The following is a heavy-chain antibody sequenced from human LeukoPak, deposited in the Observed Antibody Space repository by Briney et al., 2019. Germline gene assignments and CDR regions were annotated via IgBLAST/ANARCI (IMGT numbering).Heavy chain of an antibody. CDR3: ARPYCSSTSCPQY. J-gene: IGHJ4*02. CDR2: ISSSGSTI. Sequence: PGGSLRLSCGASGFSFSDYYMSWIRQAPGKGLEWVSYISSSGSTIYYADSVKGRFTISRDNAKNSLYLQMNSLRAEDTAVYYCARPYCSSTSCPQYWGQGTLVTVSS. D-gene: IGHD2-2*01. V-gene: IGHV3-11*04. CDR1: GFSFSDYY.